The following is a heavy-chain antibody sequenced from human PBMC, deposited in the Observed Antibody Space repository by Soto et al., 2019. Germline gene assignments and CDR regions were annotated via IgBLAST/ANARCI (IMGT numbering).Heavy chain of an antibody. J-gene: IGHJ4*02. V-gene: IGHV3-30-3*01. CDR1: GFTFSSYA. CDR2: ISYDGSNK. D-gene: IGHD3-22*01. CDR3: ARGGDSSGPDLVTSGGVPPYFDY. Sequence: QVQLVESGGGVVQPGRSLRLSCAASGFTFSSYAMHWVRQAPGKGLEWVAVISYDGSNKYYADSVKGRFTISRDNSKNTLYLQMNSLRAEDTAVYYCARGGDSSGPDLVTSGGVPPYFDYWGQGTLVTVSS.